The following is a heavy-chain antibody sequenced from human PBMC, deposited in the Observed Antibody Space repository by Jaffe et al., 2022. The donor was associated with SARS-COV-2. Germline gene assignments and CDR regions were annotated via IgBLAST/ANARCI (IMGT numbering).Heavy chain of an antibody. D-gene: IGHD1-20*01. CDR2: IGGTGGST. V-gene: IGHV3-23*01. CDR1: GFTFNNYG. CDR3: AHLKYNY. Sequence: EVQLLESGGGLVQPGGSLRLSCAASGFTFNNYGMNWVRQAPGKGLEWVSSIGGTGGSTYYTDSVKGRFTLSRDNSKNTAYLQMNSLRAEDTAVYYCAHLKYNYWGRGTLVTVSS. J-gene: IGHJ4*02.